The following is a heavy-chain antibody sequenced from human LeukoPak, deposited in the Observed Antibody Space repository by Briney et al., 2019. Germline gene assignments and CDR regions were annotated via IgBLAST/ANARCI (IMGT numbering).Heavy chain of an antibody. CDR3: ERWEPTYAFDI. V-gene: IGHV3-21*01. CDR2: ISGSSTFI. J-gene: IGHJ3*02. Sequence: GGSLRLSCAASGFTFTSYSMNWVRQAPGKGLEWVSSISGSSTFIYYADSVKGRFTISRDNAKNSLFLQMNSLRAEDTAVYYCERWEPTYAFDIWGQGTMVTVSS. CDR1: GFTFTSYS. D-gene: IGHD1-26*01.